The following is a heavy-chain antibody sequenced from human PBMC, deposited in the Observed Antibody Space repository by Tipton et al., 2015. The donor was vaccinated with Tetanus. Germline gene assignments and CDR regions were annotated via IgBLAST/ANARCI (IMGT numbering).Heavy chain of an antibody. V-gene: IGHV4-61*08. D-gene: IGHD6-13*01. Sequence: TLSLTCTVSGGSVRGGDYSWNWIRQPPGKGLEWLAYVSYSGRTNSNYSLKSRITVSLDASKNQFSLRLTSVTAADTAVYFCAGVTAQRTELYFDHWGQGTLVTVSS. CDR1: GGSVRGGDYS. CDR3: AGVTAQRTELYFDH. CDR2: VSYSGRT. J-gene: IGHJ4*02.